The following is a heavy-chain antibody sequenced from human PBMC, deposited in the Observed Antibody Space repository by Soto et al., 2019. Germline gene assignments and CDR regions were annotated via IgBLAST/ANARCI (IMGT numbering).Heavy chain of an antibody. CDR2: IYHSSTI. Sequence: PSETLSLTCAVSGGSISSSGYSWSWIRQPPGKGLEWIGYIYHSSTIYYADSVKGRFTISRDNSKNTLYLQMNSLRAEDTAVYYCAREALAARLGTFDYWGQGTLVTVSS. CDR3: AREALAARLGTFDY. D-gene: IGHD6-6*01. V-gene: IGHV4-30-2*01. J-gene: IGHJ4*02. CDR1: GGSISSSGYS.